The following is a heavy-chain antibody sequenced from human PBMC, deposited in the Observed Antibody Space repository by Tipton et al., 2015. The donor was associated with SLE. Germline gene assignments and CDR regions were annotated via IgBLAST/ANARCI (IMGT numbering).Heavy chain of an antibody. CDR2: ISSSSTYI. CDR3: ARAPRSGYGTGHFDY. J-gene: IGHJ4*02. Sequence: SLRLSCAASGFTFRSYSMNWVRQAPGKGLEWVSSISSSSTYIDYADSVKGRFTISRDNANDSLYLQMNSLRAEDTAMYYCARAPRSGYGTGHFDYWGQGTLVTVSS. D-gene: IGHD5-12*01. V-gene: IGHV3-21*01. CDR1: GFTFRSYS.